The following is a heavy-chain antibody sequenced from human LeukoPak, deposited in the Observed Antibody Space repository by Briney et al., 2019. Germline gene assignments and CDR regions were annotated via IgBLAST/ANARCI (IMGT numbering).Heavy chain of an antibody. D-gene: IGHD3-22*01. CDR2: IYSGGST. CDR1: GFTVRSNS. Sequence: PGGSLRLSCTVSGFTVRSNSMSWVRQAPGKGLEWVSFIYSGGSTHYSDSVKGRFTISRDNSKNTLYLQMNSLRAEDTAVYYCARRAGDYSHPYDYWGQGTLVTVSS. V-gene: IGHV3-53*01. CDR3: ARRAGDYSHPYDY. J-gene: IGHJ4*02.